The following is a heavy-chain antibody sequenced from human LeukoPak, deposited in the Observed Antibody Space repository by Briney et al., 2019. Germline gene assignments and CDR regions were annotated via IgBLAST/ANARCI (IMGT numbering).Heavy chain of an antibody. CDR1: GFTFSSYS. V-gene: IGHV3-21*01. J-gene: IGHJ3*02. D-gene: IGHD5-18*01. Sequence: GGSLRLSCAASGFTFSSYSMNWVRQAPGKGLEWVSSISSSSSYIYYADSVKGRFTISRDNAKNSLYLQTNSLRAEDTAVYYCAREGLDTAMADDAFDIWGQGTMVTVSS. CDR2: ISSSSSYI. CDR3: AREGLDTAMADDAFDI.